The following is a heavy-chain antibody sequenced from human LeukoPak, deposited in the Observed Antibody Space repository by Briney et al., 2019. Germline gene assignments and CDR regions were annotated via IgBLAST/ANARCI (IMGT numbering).Heavy chain of an antibody. CDR3: VKGRRRGYAYGTLES. CDR1: GFTFDYYT. J-gene: IGHJ4*02. V-gene: IGHV3-43*01. Sequence: PGGSLRLSCAASGFTFDYYTIYWVRQGPEKGLEWVSLISMDGVNTFYADAVKGRFTISRDNNKTSLYLQMNGLRTDDTGLYYCVKGRRRGYAYGTLESWGQGTLVTVSS. CDR2: ISMDGVNT. D-gene: IGHD5-18*01.